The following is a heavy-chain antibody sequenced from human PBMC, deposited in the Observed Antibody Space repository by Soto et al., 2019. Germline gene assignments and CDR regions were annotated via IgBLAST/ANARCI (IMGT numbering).Heavy chain of an antibody. CDR2: VYYTGST. Sequence: SETLSLTCTVSGGSLSSGDYYWSWIRQPPGKGLEWIGYVYYTGSTNYKPSLKSRVTISVDTPKNQFSLKLSSVTAADTAVYYCARGQWLEYHVFDIWGQGAMVTVSS. V-gene: IGHV4-61*08. J-gene: IGHJ3*02. D-gene: IGHD6-19*01. CDR3: ARGQWLEYHVFDI. CDR1: GGSLSSGDYY.